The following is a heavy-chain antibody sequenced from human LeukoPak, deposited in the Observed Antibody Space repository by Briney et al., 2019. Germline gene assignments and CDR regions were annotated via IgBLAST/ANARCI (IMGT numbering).Heavy chain of an antibody. CDR2: ISGSGGST. CDR1: GFTCSSYA. Sequence: GGSLRLSCAASGFTCSSYAMSWVRQAPGKGLEWVSAISGSGGSTYYADSVKGRFTISRDNSKNTLYLQMNSLRAEDTAVYYCANLKYSSSSGAEYFQHWGQGTLVTVSS. CDR3: ANLKYSSSSGAEYFQH. D-gene: IGHD6-6*01. V-gene: IGHV3-23*01. J-gene: IGHJ1*01.